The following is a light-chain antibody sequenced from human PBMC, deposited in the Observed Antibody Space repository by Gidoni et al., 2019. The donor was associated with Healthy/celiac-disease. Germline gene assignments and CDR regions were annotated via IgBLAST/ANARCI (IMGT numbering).Light chain of an antibody. J-gene: IGKJ2*04. CDR2: WAS. Sequence: DIVMTPTPDSLAVSLGERATINCKSSQSVLYSSNNKNYLAWYQRKPGQPPKLLMYWASTRESGVPDRFSGSGSGTDFTLTISSLQAEDLAVYYCQQYYSTPRACSFGQGTKLEIK. CDR3: QQYYSTPRACS. CDR1: QSVLYSSNNKNY. V-gene: IGKV4-1*01.